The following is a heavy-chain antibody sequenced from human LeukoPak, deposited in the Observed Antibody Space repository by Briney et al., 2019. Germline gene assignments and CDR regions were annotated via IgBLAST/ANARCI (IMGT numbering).Heavy chain of an antibody. CDR2: ISSSRSTT. Sequence: GGSLRLSCAASGFTFSRYSMTWVRQAPGKGLEWISFISSSRSTTYYADSVKGRFTISRDNSKNTLYLQMNSLRAEDTAVYYCARRAGAYSHPYDYWGQGTLVTVSS. D-gene: IGHD4/OR15-4a*01. CDR1: GFTFSRYS. V-gene: IGHV3-48*01. CDR3: ARRAGAYSHPYDY. J-gene: IGHJ4*02.